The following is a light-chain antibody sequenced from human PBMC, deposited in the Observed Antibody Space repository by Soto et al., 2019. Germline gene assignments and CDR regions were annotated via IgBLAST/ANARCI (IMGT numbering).Light chain of an antibody. CDR2: DAS. CDR1: QSVSSC. J-gene: IGKJ4*01. V-gene: IGKV3-11*01. CDR3: QQRYNWVT. Sequence: EIVLTQSPATLSLSPGERATLSCRASQSVSSCLAWFQQKPGQAPRLLIYDASNRATGIPARFSGSGSGTDFTLTISSLEPEDFAVYYCQQRYNWVTFGGGTKVDIK.